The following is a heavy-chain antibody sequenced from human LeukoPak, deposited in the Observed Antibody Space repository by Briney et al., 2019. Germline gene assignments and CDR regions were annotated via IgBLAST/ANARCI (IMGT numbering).Heavy chain of an antibody. CDR3: AKVALNHYVWGSDRSPLGH. D-gene: IGHD3-16*02. J-gene: IGHJ4*02. CDR1: GFTFSNYA. CDR2: ISDSGGST. V-gene: IGHV3-23*01. Sequence: GGSLRLSCAASGFTFSNYAMNWVRQAPGKGLEWVSGISDSGGSTYYADSVKGRFTISRDNSKNTLFLQVNSLRAEDTAIYYCAKVALNHYVWGSDRSPLGHWGQGTLVTVSS.